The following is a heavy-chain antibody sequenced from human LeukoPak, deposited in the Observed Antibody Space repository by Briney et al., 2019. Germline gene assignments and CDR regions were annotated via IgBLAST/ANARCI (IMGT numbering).Heavy chain of an antibody. V-gene: IGHV3-33*05. CDR2: ISYDGSNK. D-gene: IGHD4-11*01. J-gene: IGHJ4*02. CDR1: GFTFSSYG. Sequence: GGSLRLSCAASGFTFSSYGMHWVRQATGKGLEWVAVISYDGSNKYYAGSVKSRFTISRDNSKSTLYLQMNSLRAEDTAVYYCVRVRPGSNYVDFDYWGQGTLVTVSS. CDR3: VRVRPGSNYVDFDY.